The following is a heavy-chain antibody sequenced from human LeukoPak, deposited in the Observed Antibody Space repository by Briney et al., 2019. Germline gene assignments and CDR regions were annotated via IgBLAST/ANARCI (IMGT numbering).Heavy chain of an antibody. V-gene: IGHV4-39*07. CDR3: ARSLASETYAY. D-gene: IGHD2-2*01. CDR1: GDSISSSSYY. J-gene: IGHJ4*02. CDR2: IYYSGST. Sequence: SETLSLTCTVSGDSISSSSYYWGWIRQPPGKGLEWIGSIYYSGSTYYNPSLKSRVTISVDKSKSQFSRKLSSVTAADPAVYYCARSLASETYAYWGQGTLVTVPS.